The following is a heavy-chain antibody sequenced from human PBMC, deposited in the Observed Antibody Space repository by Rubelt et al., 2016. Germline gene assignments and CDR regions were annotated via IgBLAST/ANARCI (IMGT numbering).Heavy chain of an antibody. CDR2: ITISGGST. CDR3: AKSGVIVATTHFDY. J-gene: IGHJ4*02. V-gene: IGHV3-23*01. CDR1: GFTFSNYA. D-gene: IGHD5-12*01. Sequence: GGSLRLSCAASGFTFSNYAMSWVRQAPGKGLEWASTITISGGSTDYADSVKGRFTISIDNSKNTLYLQMNSLRAEDTAVYYCAKSGVIVATTHFDYWGQGTLVTASS.